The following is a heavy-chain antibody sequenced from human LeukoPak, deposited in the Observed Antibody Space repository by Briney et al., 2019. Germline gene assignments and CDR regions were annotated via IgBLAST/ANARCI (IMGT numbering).Heavy chain of an antibody. D-gene: IGHD6-13*01. Sequence: PSETLSLTCTVSGGSISSSSYYWGWIRQPPGKGLEWIGSIYYSGSTYYNPSLKSRVTISVDTSKNQFSLKLSSVTAADTAVYYCAREGAYRRPIKPYSSRVGRDYWGQGTLVTVSS. V-gene: IGHV4-39*07. CDR1: GGSISSSSYY. CDR2: IYYSGST. CDR3: AREGAYRRPIKPYSSRVGRDY. J-gene: IGHJ4*02.